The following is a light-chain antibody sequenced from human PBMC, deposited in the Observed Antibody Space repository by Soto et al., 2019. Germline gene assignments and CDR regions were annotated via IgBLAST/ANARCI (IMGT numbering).Light chain of an antibody. J-gene: IGKJ2*01. CDR1: QSVSNNY. Sequence: EVVLTQSPGTLSLSPGERATLSCRASQSVSNNYFAWYQQKPGQAPRLLIFGSSDRATGIPDRFSGSGSGTEFTLTISRLEPEDFAVYYWQQYGSSPPYTFGQGTKLEIK. V-gene: IGKV3-20*01. CDR3: QQYGSSPPYT. CDR2: GSS.